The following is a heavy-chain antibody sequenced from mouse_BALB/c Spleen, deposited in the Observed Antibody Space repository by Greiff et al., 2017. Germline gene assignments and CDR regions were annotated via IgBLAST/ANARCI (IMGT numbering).Heavy chain of an antibody. Sequence: EVKLEESGGGLVQPGGSMKLSCVASGFTFSNYWMNWVRQSPEKGLEWVAEIRLKSNNYATHYAESVKGRFTISRDDSKSSVYLQMNNLRAEDTGIDYCTGTGNYRAMDYWGQGTSVTVSS. D-gene: IGHD2-1*01. CDR1: GFTFSNYW. V-gene: IGHV6-6*02. J-gene: IGHJ4*01. CDR3: TGTGNYRAMDY. CDR2: IRLKSNNYAT.